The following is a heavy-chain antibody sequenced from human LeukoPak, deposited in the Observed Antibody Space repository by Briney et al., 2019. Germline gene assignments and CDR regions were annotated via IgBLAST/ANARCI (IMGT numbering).Heavy chain of an antibody. CDR1: GGSVRTYF. CDR3: ARDRVRVFRVGATLDYYYGMDV. CDR2: IYYSGST. J-gene: IGHJ6*02. Sequence: SETLSLTCTVSGGSVRTYFWSWIRQPPGRGLEWIGNIYYSGSTNYNPSLKSRVTISVDTSKNQFSLKLSSVTAADTAVYYCARDRVRVFRVGATLDYYYGMDVWGQGTTVTVSS. V-gene: IGHV4-59*02. D-gene: IGHD1-26*01.